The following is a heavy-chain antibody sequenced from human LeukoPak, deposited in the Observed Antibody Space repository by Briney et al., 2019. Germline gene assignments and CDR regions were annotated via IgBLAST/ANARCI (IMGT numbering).Heavy chain of an antibody. CDR2: ISSSSSYI. V-gene: IGHV3-21*01. CDR3: ATRRDYYGSSYDAFDI. CDR1: GFPFSSYS. D-gene: IGHD3-10*01. J-gene: IGHJ3*02. Sequence: KAGGSLRLSCTASGFPFSSYSMNWVRQAPGKGLEWVSSISSSSSYIYYADSVKGRFTISRDNAKYSLYLQMNSLRAEDTAVYYCATRRDYYGSSYDAFDIWGQGTMVTVSS.